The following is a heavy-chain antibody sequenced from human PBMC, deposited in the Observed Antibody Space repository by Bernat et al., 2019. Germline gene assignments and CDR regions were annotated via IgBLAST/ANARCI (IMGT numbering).Heavy chain of an antibody. J-gene: IGHJ4*02. D-gene: IGHD4-17*01. CDR3: ARGPRYGDYYLDY. CDR2: ISYDGSNK. Sequence: QVQLVESGGGVVQPGRSLRLSCAASGFTFSSYAMHWVRQAPGKGLEWVAVISYDGSNKYYADSVKGRFTISRDNSKNTLYLQMNSLRAEDTAVYYCARGPRYGDYYLDYWGQGTLVTVSS. CDR1: GFTFSSYA. V-gene: IGHV3-30-3*01.